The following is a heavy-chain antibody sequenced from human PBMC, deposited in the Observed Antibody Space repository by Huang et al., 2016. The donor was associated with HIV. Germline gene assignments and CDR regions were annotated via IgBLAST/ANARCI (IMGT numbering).Heavy chain of an antibody. V-gene: IGHV4-39*01. CDR3: ARRQGSGYYFYFDY. Sequence: QLQLQESGPGLVKPSDTLSLNCTFSGGSIKSRNYYWGWVRQAPGKGLEWIGDIYYSGSPYYNPSIRSRVSLSVDTSKNQVTLKVNAVIAADTAVYYCARRQGSGYYFYFDYWGRGIPVTVSA. D-gene: IGHD3-22*01. CDR1: GGSIKSRNYY. J-gene: IGHJ4*02. CDR2: IYYSGSP.